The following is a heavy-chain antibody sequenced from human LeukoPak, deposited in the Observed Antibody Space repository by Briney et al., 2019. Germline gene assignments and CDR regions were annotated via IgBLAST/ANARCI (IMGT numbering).Heavy chain of an antibody. D-gene: IGHD6-13*01. CDR2: IYHSGST. CDR3: ARWPDPPRSEYITGWYGGPPDN. V-gene: IGHV4-38-2*01. Sequence: PSETLSLTCAFSGHSISSADYWRWIRQPPGKGLEWIGSIYHSGSTYYNPSLKSRVTISVDTSKNQFSLKLNSVTASGSAVYYCARWPDPPRSEYITGWYGGPPDNWGQGTLVTVSS. J-gene: IGHJ4*02. CDR1: GHSISSADY.